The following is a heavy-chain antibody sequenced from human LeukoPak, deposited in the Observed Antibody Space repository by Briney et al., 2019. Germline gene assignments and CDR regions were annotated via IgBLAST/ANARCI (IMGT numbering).Heavy chain of an antibody. CDR2: INHSGST. CDR3: ARGLGMITFGGVRTRGNWFDP. Sequence: ETSETLSLTCAVYGGSFSGYYWSWIRQPPGEGLEWIGEINHSGSTNNNPSLKSRVTISVDTSKNQFSLKLSSVTAADTAVYYCARGLGMITFGGVRTRGNWFDPWGQGTLVTVSS. V-gene: IGHV4-34*01. CDR1: GGSFSGYY. J-gene: IGHJ5*02. D-gene: IGHD3-16*01.